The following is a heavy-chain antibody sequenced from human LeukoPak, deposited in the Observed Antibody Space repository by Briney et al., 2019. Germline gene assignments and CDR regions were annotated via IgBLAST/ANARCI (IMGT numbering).Heavy chain of an antibody. D-gene: IGHD3-10*01. J-gene: IGHJ5*02. CDR3: ARQSRSYGSAFPGWFDP. V-gene: IGHV4-38-2*02. CDR2: IYHSGST. CDR1: GYSISSGYY. Sequence: PSETLSLTCTVSGYSISSGYYWGWIRQPPGKGLEWIGSIYHSGSTYYNPSLKSRVTISVDTSKNHFSLKLSSVTAADTAVYYCARQSRSYGSAFPGWFDPWGQGTLVTVSS.